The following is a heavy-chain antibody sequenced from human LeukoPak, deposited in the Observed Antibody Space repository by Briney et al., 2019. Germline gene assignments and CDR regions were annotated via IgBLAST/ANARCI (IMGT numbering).Heavy chain of an antibody. CDR2: IWYDGSNK. J-gene: IGHJ3*02. Sequence: PGRSLRLSCVASGFTFKSYGMHWVRQAPGKGLEWVAIIWYDGSNKYYADFVKGRFTTSRDNSKNTLYLQMSSLRAEDTAVYYCVKESGFMVAPNSAFDIWGQGTMVTVSS. CDR3: VKESGFMVAPNSAFDI. CDR1: GFTFKSYG. V-gene: IGHV3-33*06. D-gene: IGHD4/OR15-4a*01.